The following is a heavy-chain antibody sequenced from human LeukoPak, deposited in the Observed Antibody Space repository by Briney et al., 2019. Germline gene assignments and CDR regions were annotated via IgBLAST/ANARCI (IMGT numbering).Heavy chain of an antibody. D-gene: IGHD3-10*01. Sequence: GGSLRLSCAASGFTFSSYGMSWVRQAPGKGLEWVANIKQDGSEKYYVDSVKGRFTISRDNAKNSLYLQMNSLRAEDTAVYYCARWFVRYYYYYMDVWGKGTTVTVSS. CDR3: ARWFVRYYYYYMDV. CDR2: IKQDGSEK. J-gene: IGHJ6*03. CDR1: GFTFSSYG. V-gene: IGHV3-7*01.